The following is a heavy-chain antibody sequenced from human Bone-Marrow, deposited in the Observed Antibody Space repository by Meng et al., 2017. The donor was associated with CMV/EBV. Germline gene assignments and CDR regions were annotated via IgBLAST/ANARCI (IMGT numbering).Heavy chain of an antibody. CDR1: GSTFTDYY. Sequence: VSCPASGSTFTDYYLHWVRQAPGQGLEWMGWINPNSGVTNYAQNFQGRLSMTRDTSISTASMELTNLISDDTAVYYCARDFSGSYDFWGQGTLVTVSS. J-gene: IGHJ4*02. V-gene: IGHV1-2*02. D-gene: IGHD1-26*01. CDR3: ARDFSGSYDF. CDR2: INPNSGVT.